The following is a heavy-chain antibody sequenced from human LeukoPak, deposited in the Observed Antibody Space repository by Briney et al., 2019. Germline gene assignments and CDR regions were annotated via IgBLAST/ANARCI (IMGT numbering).Heavy chain of an antibody. D-gene: IGHD2-2*01. J-gene: IGHJ4*02. CDR2: ISAYNGNT. V-gene: IGHV1-18*01. CDR1: GYTFTSYG. Sequence: ASVKVSCKASGYTFTSYGFSWVRQAPGQGLEWMGWISAYNGNTNYAQKLQGRVTMTTDTSTSTAYMELRSLRSDDTAVYYCARVPDIVVVPAANSDYWGQGTLVTVSS. CDR3: ARVPDIVVVPAANSDY.